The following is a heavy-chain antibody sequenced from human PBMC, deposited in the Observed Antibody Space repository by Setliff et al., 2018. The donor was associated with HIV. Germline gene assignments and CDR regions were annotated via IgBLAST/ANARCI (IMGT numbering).Heavy chain of an antibody. Sequence: SETLSLTCTVSAGSIRSSTYYWAWIRQPPGKGLEWIGTNYYSGSTHYNPSLKSRATISVDTSKNQFTLKLSSVTAADTAVYYCIIAYSSGWLAPMGFDSWGQGTLVTVSS. V-gene: IGHV4-39*01. CDR3: IIAYSSGWLAPMGFDS. J-gene: IGHJ4*02. CDR1: AGSIRSSTYY. CDR2: NYYSGST. D-gene: IGHD6-19*01.